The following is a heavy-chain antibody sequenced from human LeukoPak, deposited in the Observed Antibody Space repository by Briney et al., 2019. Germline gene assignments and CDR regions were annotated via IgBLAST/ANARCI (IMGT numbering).Heavy chain of an antibody. CDR1: GFTLNTNY. J-gene: IGHJ4*02. V-gene: IGHV3-53*01. CDR3: ARDSPFDY. Sequence: GGSLRLSCAASGFTLNTNYVSWVRQVRGKGLEWVALISSGGKTFYADSVKGRFTISRDTWRNTVSLQMTSLRVEDTAPYYCARDSPFDYWGQGTLVAVSS. CDR2: ISSGGKT.